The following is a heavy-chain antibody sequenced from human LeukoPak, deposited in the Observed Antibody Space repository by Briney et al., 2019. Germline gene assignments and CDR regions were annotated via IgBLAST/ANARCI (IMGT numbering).Heavy chain of an antibody. D-gene: IGHD1-26*01. CDR3: AKVSLVEGVYFDY. J-gene: IGHJ4*02. Sequence: GGSLRLSCAASGFTFSSYAMSWVRQAPGKGLEWVSAISGSGGSTYYADSVKGRFTISRDNSKNTLYLQVNSLRAEDTAVYYCAKVSLVEGVYFDYWGQGTLVTVSS. CDR1: GFTFSSYA. CDR2: ISGSGGST. V-gene: IGHV3-23*01.